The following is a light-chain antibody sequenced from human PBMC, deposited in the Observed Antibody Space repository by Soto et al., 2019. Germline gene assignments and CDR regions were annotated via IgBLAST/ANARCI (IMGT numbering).Light chain of an antibody. CDR3: CSYAGSHTYV. J-gene: IGLJ1*01. Sequence: QSVLTRPRSVSGSPGQSVTISCTGTSSDVGGYNYVSWYQQHPGKAPKFMIYDVSTRPSGVPERFSGSKSGNTASLTISGLQAEDEADYFCCSYAGSHTYVFGTGTKVTVL. CDR1: SSDVGGYNY. V-gene: IGLV2-11*01. CDR2: DVS.